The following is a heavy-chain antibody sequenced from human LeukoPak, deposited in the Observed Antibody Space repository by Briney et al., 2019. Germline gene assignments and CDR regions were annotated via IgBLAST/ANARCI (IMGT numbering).Heavy chain of an antibody. V-gene: IGHV3-7*01. D-gene: IGHD3-10*01. CDR1: GFSFTTYA. CDR3: ARFGGGLDAFDI. Sequence: GGSLRLSCTTSGFSFTTYAMSWVRQAPGKGLEWVANIKQDGSEKYYVNSVKGRFTISRDNAKNSLYLQMNSLRAEDTAVYYCARFGGGLDAFDIWGQGTMVTVSS. J-gene: IGHJ3*02. CDR2: IKQDGSEK.